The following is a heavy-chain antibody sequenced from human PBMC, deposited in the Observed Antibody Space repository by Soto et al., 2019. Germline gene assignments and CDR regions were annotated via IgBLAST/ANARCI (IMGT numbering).Heavy chain of an antibody. Sequence: GGSLRXSCAASGFTFSSYAMSWVRQAPGKGLEWVSGVSGSGGSTYCVDSVKGRFTISRDNSKNTLYLQMNSLRAEDTAVYYCAKDFGYNYGYDAFDIWGQGTMVTVSS. V-gene: IGHV3-23*01. D-gene: IGHD5-18*01. J-gene: IGHJ3*02. CDR1: GFTFSSYA. CDR2: VSGSGGST. CDR3: AKDFGYNYGYDAFDI.